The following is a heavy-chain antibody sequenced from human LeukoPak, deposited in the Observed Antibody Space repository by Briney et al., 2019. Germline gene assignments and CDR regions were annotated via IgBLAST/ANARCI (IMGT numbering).Heavy chain of an antibody. D-gene: IGHD3-22*01. CDR1: GGSISSYY. CDR2: IYYTGST. CDR3: ARGGGDYYDSSGYVGDFDY. Sequence: SETLSLTCTVSGGSISSYYWSWIRQPPGKGLEWIGYIYYTGSTNYNPSLKSRVTISVDTSKNQFSLKLSSVTAADTAVYYCARGGGDYYDSSGYVGDFDYWGQGTLVTVSS. J-gene: IGHJ4*02. V-gene: IGHV4-59*08.